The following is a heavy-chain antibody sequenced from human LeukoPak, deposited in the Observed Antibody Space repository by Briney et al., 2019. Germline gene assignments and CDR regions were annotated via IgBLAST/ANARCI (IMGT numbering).Heavy chain of an antibody. Sequence: PGGSLRLSCAASGFTISSYWMSWVRQAPGKGLEWVANIKRDGSEKYYVDSVKGRFTISRDNAKNSLYLQMNSLRAEDTAVYYCASPAKYSDTWYFDYWGQGTLVTVSS. CDR3: ASPAKYSDTWYFDY. J-gene: IGHJ4*02. V-gene: IGHV3-7*01. CDR1: GFTISSYW. CDR2: IKRDGSEK. D-gene: IGHD6-6*01.